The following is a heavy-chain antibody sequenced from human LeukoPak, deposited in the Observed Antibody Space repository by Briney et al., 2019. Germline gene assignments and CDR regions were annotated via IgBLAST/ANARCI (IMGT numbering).Heavy chain of an antibody. V-gene: IGHV3-48*03. J-gene: IGHJ4*02. CDR2: ISSSGSTI. CDR1: GFTFSSYE. Sequence: PGGSLRLSCAASGFTFSSYEMNWVRQAPGTGLEWVSYISSSGSTIYYADSVKGRFTIYIDNAKNSLNLQMNSLRAEETAVYYCATSTGQLLGGVDYWGQGTLVTVSP. D-gene: IGHD2-2*01. CDR3: ATSTGQLLGGVDY.